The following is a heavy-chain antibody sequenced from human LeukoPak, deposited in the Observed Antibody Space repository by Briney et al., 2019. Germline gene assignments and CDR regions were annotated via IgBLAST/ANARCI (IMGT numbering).Heavy chain of an antibody. Sequence: GGSLRLSCAASGFTFSSYEMNWVRQAPGKGLEWVSYISSSGSSIYYADSVKGRFTISRDNARNTLYLQMNSLRAEDTAVYYCARGTLSSGWYSYYYYYYMDVWGKGTTVTVSS. CDR1: GFTFSSYE. D-gene: IGHD6-19*01. CDR2: ISSSGSSI. CDR3: ARGTLSSGWYSYYYYYYMDV. J-gene: IGHJ6*03. V-gene: IGHV3-48*03.